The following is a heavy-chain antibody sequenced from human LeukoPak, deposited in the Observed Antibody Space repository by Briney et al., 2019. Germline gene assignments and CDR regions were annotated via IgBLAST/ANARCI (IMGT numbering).Heavy chain of an antibody. CDR1: GFTFTTYW. CDR2: IKQDGSEK. J-gene: IGHJ4*02. D-gene: IGHD4-17*01. Sequence: GGSLRLSCGASGFTFTTYWMSWVRQAPGKGLGWVAKIKQDGSEKYYVDSLKGRFTISRDNAKNSLYLQMNSLRAEDTAVYCCARDGMTTVTIDYWGQGTLVTVSS. V-gene: IGHV3-7*01. CDR3: ARDGMTTVTIDY.